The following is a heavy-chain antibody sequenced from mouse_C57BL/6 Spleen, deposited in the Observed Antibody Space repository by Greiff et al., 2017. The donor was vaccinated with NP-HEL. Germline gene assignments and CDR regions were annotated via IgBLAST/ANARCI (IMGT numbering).Heavy chain of an antibody. V-gene: IGHV1-19*01. CDR3: ARRGYSNYYFDD. CDR1: GYTFTDYY. Sequence: EVQLQQSGPVLVKPGASVKMSCKASGYTFTDYYMNWVKQSHGKSLEWIGVINPYNGGTSYNQKFKGKATLTVDKSSSTAYMELNSLTSEDSAVYYCARRGYSNYYFDDWGQGTTLTVSS. CDR2: INPYNGGT. J-gene: IGHJ2*01. D-gene: IGHD2-5*01.